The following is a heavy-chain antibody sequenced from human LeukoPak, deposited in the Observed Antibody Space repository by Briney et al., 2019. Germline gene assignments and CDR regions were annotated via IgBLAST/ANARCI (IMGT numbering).Heavy chain of an antibody. J-gene: IGHJ4*02. Sequence: GGSLRLSCAASGFTFSTYWMHWVRQAPGKGLVWASRINSDGSNTTYADSVKGRFTISRDNAKKTLYLQMNSLRADDTAVYYCARHPLKDWGQGTLVTVSS. CDR3: ARHPLKD. CDR2: INSDGSNT. CDR1: GFTFSTYW. V-gene: IGHV3-74*01.